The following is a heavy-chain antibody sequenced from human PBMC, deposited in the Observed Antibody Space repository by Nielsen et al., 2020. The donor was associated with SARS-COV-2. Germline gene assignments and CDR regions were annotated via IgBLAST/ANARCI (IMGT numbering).Heavy chain of an antibody. CDR3: ARDLAWYYYGSPIYYGMDV. CDR1: GFTLSSYG. J-gene: IGHJ6*02. V-gene: IGHV3-33*08. CDR2: IWYDGSNK. D-gene: IGHD3-10*01. Sequence: GESLKISRAASGFTLSSYGMHWVRQAPGKGLEWVAVIWYDGSNKYYADSVKGRFTISRDNSKNTLYLQMNSLRAEDTAVYYCARDLAWYYYGSPIYYGMDVWGQGTTVTVSS.